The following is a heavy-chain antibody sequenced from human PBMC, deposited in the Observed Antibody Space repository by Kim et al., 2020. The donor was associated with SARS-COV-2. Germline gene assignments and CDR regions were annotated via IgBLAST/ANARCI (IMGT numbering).Heavy chain of an antibody. CDR2: IYYSGST. CDR3: ARNYDSSGYYLKSYYFDY. V-gene: IGHV4-39*01. CDR1: GGSISSSSYY. D-gene: IGHD3-22*01. J-gene: IGHJ4*02. Sequence: SETLSLTCTVSGGSISSSSYYWGWIRQPPGKGLEWIGSIYYSGSTYYNPSLKGRVTISVDTSKNQFSLKLSSVTAADTAVYYCARNYDSSGYYLKSYYFDYWGQGTLVTVSS.